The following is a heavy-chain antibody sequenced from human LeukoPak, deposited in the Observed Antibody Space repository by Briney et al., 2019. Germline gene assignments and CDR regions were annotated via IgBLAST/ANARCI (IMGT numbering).Heavy chain of an antibody. J-gene: IGHJ4*02. CDR3: AKEDAVYAMNTVHAFDY. V-gene: IGHV3-30*18. Sequence: GGSLRLSCAASGFTFSSYGMHWVRQAPGKGLEWVAVISYDGSNKYYADSVKGRFTISRDNSKNTLYLQMNSLRAEDTAVYYCAKEDAVYAMNTVHAFDYWGQGTLVTVSP. CDR2: ISYDGSNK. D-gene: IGHD2-8*01. CDR1: GFTFSSYG.